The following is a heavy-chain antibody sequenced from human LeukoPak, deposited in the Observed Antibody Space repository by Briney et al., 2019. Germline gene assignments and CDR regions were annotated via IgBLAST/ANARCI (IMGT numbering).Heavy chain of an antibody. D-gene: IGHD1-26*01. CDR2: ISSGDGT. CDR3: ARGRTGSSYSSLEY. J-gene: IGHJ4*02. CDR1: GFSFSSYA. Sequence: GGSLRLSCAASGFSFSSYAMSRVRQAPGKGLEWVSSISSGDGTFYADSVKGRFSISRDISTNTLFLQMNSLRADDTAAYHCARGRTGSSYSSLEYWGQGTLVTVSS. V-gene: IGHV3-23*01.